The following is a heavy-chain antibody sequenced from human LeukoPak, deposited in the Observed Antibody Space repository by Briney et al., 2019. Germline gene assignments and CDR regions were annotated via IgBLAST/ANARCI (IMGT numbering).Heavy chain of an antibody. V-gene: IGHV4-4*02. CDR3: ASATAAGSLDY. J-gene: IGHJ4*02. CDR1: GGSISSSNW. CDR2: IYHSGST. D-gene: IGHD6-13*01. Sequence: PSETLSLTCDVSGGSISSSNWWSWVRQPPGKGLEWIGEIYHSGSTNYNPSLKSGVTISVDKSKNQFSLKLSSVTAADTAVYYCASATAAGSLDYWGQGTLVTVSS.